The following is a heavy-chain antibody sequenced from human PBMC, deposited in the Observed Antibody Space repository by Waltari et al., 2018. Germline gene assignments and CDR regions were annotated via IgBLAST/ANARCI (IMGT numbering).Heavy chain of an antibody. CDR1: GFTFSSYV. V-gene: IGHV3-23*03. CDR3: AKDPTDIAVGAFDI. J-gene: IGHJ3*02. CDR2: IYSGGSST. D-gene: IGHD6-19*01. Sequence: EVQLLESGGGLVQPGGSMRLSCAASGFTFSSYVLSWVRQAPGTGLEWVSGIYSGGSSTYYADSVKGRFTISRDNSKNTLYLQMNSLRAEDTAVYYCAKDPTDIAVGAFDIWGQGTMVTVSS.